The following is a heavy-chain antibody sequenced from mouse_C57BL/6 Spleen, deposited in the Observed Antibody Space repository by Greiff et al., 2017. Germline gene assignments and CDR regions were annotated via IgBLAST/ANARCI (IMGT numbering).Heavy chain of an antibody. CDR1: GYTFTDHT. Sequence: VQLQQSDAELVKPGASVKISCKVSGYTFTDHTIHWMKQRPEQGLEWIGYIYPRDGSTKYNEKFKGKATLPADKSSSTAYMQLNSLTSEDSAVYFCARCYGSTHWYFDVWGTGTTVTVSS. J-gene: IGHJ1*03. CDR3: ARCYGSTHWYFDV. CDR2: IYPRDGST. V-gene: IGHV1-78*01. D-gene: IGHD1-1*01.